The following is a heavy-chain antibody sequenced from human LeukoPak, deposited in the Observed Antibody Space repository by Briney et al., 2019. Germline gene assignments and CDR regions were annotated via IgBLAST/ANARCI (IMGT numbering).Heavy chain of an antibody. CDR1: GDSVSSNSAV. V-gene: IGHV6-1*01. J-gene: IGHJ5*02. CDR3: ARDEDGYNYGFDP. CDR2: TYYRSKWYN. D-gene: IGHD5-24*01. Sequence: SQTLSLTCAISGDSVSSNSAVWNWIRQSPSSGLEWLGRTYYRSKWYNDYAVSVKGRITINPDTSKNQFSLQLNSVTPEDTAVYYCARDEDGYNYGFDPWGQGTLVTVSS.